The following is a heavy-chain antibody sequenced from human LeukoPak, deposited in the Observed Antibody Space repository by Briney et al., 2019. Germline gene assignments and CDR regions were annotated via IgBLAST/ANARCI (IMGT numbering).Heavy chain of an antibody. V-gene: IGHV3-43*02. D-gene: IGHD2-2*01. Sequence: GGSLRLSCAASGFAFDEYAMHWVRQAPGKGLEWVSLISGDGGRIYYADSVRGRFTISRDNSKNSLFLQMNNLRIEDTALYYCTKDRYCSSSSCPTDHWGQGTLVTVSS. CDR1: GFAFDEYA. CDR3: TKDRYCSSSSCPTDH. J-gene: IGHJ4*02. CDR2: ISGDGGRI.